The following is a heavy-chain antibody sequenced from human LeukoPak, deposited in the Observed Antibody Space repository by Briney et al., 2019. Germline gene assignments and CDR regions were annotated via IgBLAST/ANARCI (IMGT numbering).Heavy chain of an antibody. D-gene: IGHD3-16*01. V-gene: IGHV4-59*01. Sequence: SETLSLTCSVSGGSISGYYWNWVRQPPGKGLEWIGQIHYSGRADYNPSLKSRITMSVDTSRNQISLKLSSVTAADTAIYYCVRFGVNYDMDVWGQGTTVTVFS. CDR3: VRFGVNYDMDV. CDR2: IHYSGRA. CDR1: GGSISGYY. J-gene: IGHJ6*02.